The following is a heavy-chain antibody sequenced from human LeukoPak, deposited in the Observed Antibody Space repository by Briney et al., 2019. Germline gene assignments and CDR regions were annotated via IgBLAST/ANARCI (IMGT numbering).Heavy chain of an antibody. CDR3: AKDLDIVVVPAAVTTHPPDY. V-gene: IGHV3-23*01. CDR1: GFTFSSYA. Sequence: GGSLRLSCAASGFTFSSYAMSWVRQAPGKGLEWVSAISGSGGSTHYADSVKGRFTISRDNSKNTLYLQMNSLRAEDTAVYYCAKDLDIVVVPAAVTTHPPDYWGQGTLVTVSS. CDR2: ISGSGGST. J-gene: IGHJ4*02. D-gene: IGHD2-2*03.